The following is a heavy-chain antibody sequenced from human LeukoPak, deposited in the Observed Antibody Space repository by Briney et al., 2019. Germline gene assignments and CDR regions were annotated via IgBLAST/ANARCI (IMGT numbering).Heavy chain of an antibody. CDR2: ISGSAGSS. D-gene: IGHD3-10*01. CDR3: AGGKTFIIA. Sequence: GGSLRLSCAASGFTFSNYAMDWVRQAPGQGLECVSVISGSAGSSYYADSVKGRFTISRDNSKNTLYLQMNSLRAEDTAVYYCAGGKTFIIAWGQGTLVTVSS. CDR1: GFTFSNYA. V-gene: IGHV3-23*01. J-gene: IGHJ5*02.